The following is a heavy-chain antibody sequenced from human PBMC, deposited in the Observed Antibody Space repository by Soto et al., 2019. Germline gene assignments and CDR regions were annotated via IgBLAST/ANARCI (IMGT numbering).Heavy chain of an antibody. Sequence: GGSLRLSCAASGFTFSSSSMNWVRQAPGKGLEWVAIIWANGSNKYYADSVRGRFTISRDNSKNTLYLQMNSLRAEDTAVYYCAKGTDFWSCILPYFMDYWGQGTTVTVSS. CDR1: GFTFSSSS. CDR3: AKGTDFWSCILPYFMDY. CDR2: IWANGSNK. D-gene: IGHD3-3*01. J-gene: IGHJ4*02. V-gene: IGHV3-33*06.